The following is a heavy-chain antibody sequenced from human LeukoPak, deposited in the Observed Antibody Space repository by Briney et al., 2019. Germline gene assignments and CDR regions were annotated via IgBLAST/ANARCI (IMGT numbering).Heavy chain of an antibody. D-gene: IGHD1-26*01. Sequence: GGSLRLSCAASGFTFSSSAMSWVRQVPGKGLEWVSGISASGGSTYYADSVRGRFTISRDNSKNTLYVQMNSLRDEDTAVYYCAKDVGKWESLHFFDYWGQGTLVTVSS. J-gene: IGHJ4*02. CDR2: ISASGGST. V-gene: IGHV3-23*01. CDR3: AKDVGKWESLHFFDY. CDR1: GFTFSSSA.